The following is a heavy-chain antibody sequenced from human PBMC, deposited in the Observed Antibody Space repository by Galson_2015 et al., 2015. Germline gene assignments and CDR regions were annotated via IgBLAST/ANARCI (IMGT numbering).Heavy chain of an antibody. CDR3: VRYDTRGFYEF. J-gene: IGHJ4*02. CDR2: PKSKGT. D-gene: IGHD3-22*01. CDR1: GFIFTDYY. Sequence: SLRLSCAASGFIFTDYYMDWVRQAPGRGLEWIGRPKSKGTEYAASVKGRFFISRDDSKKSLFLQMNSLRIDDAAMYYCVRYDTRGFYEFWGQGTLVTVSS. V-gene: IGHV3-72*01.